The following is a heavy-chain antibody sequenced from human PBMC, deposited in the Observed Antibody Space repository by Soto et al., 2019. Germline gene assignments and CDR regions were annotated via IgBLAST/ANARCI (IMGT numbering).Heavy chain of an antibody. J-gene: IGHJ4*02. CDR2: ISRDGGTK. CDR3: TGEVASGY. D-gene: IGHD2-8*02. CDR1: GFTVSSYG. V-gene: IGHV3-30*03. Sequence: QVQLVESGGGVVQPGRSLRLSCAVSGFTVSSYGMHWVRQAPGKGLEWVAVISRDGGTKFYVDSVKGRFNISKDNSRNTLFLEMDSLRSDDMAVYYCTGEVASGYWGQGTLVTVSS.